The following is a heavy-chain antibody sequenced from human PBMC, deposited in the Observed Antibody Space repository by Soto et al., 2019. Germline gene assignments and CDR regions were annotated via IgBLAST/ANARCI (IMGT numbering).Heavy chain of an antibody. CDR3: ARARSSSTGVHFDY. V-gene: IGHV4-59*01. Sequence: ETLSLTCTVSGGSISSYYWSWIRQPPGKGLDWIGYIYYSGSTNYNPSLKSRVTISVDTSKNQFSLKLSSVTAADTAVYYCARARSSSTGVHFDYWGQGTLVTVSS. CDR2: IYYSGST. J-gene: IGHJ4*02. CDR1: GGSISSYY. D-gene: IGHD6-6*01.